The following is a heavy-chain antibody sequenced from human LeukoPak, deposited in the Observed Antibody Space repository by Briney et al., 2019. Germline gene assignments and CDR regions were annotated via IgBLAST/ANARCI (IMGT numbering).Heavy chain of an antibody. CDR1: GFTLSSYA. D-gene: IGHD1-26*01. J-gene: IGHJ4*02. V-gene: IGHV3-48*01. CDR3: AKDGGTHFDH. CDR2: ISSSGTTI. Sequence: PGGSLRLSCAASGFTLSSYAMSWVRQAPGKGLEWVSYISSSGTTISYAQSVKGRFTITRDNAQNSLTLHMNTLRADDTAVYYCAKDGGTHFDHWGQGTLVTVSS.